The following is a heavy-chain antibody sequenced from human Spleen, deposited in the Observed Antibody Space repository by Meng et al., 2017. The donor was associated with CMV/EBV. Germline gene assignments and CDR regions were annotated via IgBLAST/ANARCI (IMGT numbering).Heavy chain of an antibody. CDR3: ARGGYSYGWGGSFDY. CDR1: GYTLTGCY. D-gene: IGHD5-18*01. V-gene: IGHV1-2*02. Sequence: CGYTLTGCYMQWEQRAPETGLGWMRWINPNSGGTNYAQKFQGRVTVTRDTSISTAYMELSRLRSDDTAVYYCARGGYSYGWGGSFDYWGQGTLVTVSS. CDR2: INPNSGGT. J-gene: IGHJ4*02.